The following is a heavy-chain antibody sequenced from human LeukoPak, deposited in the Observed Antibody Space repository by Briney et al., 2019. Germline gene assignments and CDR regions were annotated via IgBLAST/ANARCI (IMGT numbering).Heavy chain of an antibody. CDR2: IYYSGST. Sequence: SETLSLTCTVSGDSISSYYWTWIRHPPGKGLEWIGNIYYSGSTNYNPSLKSRVTILVDTSKNQFSLKLSSVPAADTAVYYCARVGSGRYFDNWGQGTLVTVSS. J-gene: IGHJ4*02. D-gene: IGHD3-10*01. CDR3: ARVGSGRYFDN. CDR1: GDSISSYY. V-gene: IGHV4-59*13.